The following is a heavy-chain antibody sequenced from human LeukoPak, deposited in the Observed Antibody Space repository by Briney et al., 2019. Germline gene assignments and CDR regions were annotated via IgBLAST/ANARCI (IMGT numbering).Heavy chain of an antibody. D-gene: IGHD3-10*01. CDR3: ATRYASGPIADY. V-gene: IGHV3-21*04. J-gene: IGHJ4*02. Sequence: GGSLRLSCAASGFTFSSYSMNWVRQAPGKGLEWVSSISSSSSYIYYADSVKGRFTISRDNAKNSLYLQMNSLRAEDTALYYCATRYASGPIADYWGQGTLVTVSS. CDR2: ISSSSSYI. CDR1: GFTFSSYS.